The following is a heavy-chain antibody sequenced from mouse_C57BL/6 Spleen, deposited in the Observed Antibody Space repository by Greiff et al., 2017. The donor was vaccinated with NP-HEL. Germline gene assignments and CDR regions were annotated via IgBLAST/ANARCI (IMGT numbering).Heavy chain of an antibody. CDR3: ASFYGSSLNWYFDV. CDR2: IDPEDGEI. D-gene: IGHD1-1*01. V-gene: IGHV14-2*01. Sequence: VQLQQSGAEFVKPGASVKFSCTAPGFNIKDYYMHGGRQRTEQGREWIGRIDPEDGEIKYARKFQGKATITADTSSNTAYLQLSSLTSEDTAVYYCASFYGSSLNWYFDVWGTGTTVTVSS. J-gene: IGHJ1*03. CDR1: GFNIKDYY.